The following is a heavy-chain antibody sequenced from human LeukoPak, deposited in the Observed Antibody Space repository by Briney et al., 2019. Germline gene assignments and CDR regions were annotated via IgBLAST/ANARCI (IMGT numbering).Heavy chain of an antibody. CDR1: GYTFTGYY. V-gene: IGHV1-2*02. CDR3: AVSRASCCYTDY. Sequence: GASVKVSCKASGYTFTGYYMHWVRQAPGQGLEWMGWINPNSGGTNYAQKFQSRVTMTRDTSISTAYMELSRLRSDDTAVYYCAVSRASCCYTDYWGQGTLVTVSS. CDR2: INPNSGGT. D-gene: IGHD2-2*02. J-gene: IGHJ4*02.